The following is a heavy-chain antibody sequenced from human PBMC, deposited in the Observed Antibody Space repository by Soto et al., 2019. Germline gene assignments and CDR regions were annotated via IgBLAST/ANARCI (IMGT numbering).Heavy chain of an antibody. V-gene: IGHV3-30*18. Sequence: RLSCAASEFTFSSYGMHWVRQAPGKGLEWVAVISYDGSNKYYADSVKGRFTISRDNSKNTLYLQMNSLRAEDTAAYYCAKEGAMVPKEFDYWGQGTLVTVSS. CDR3: AKEGAMVPKEFDY. CDR1: EFTFSSYG. D-gene: IGHD5-18*01. J-gene: IGHJ4*02. CDR2: ISYDGSNK.